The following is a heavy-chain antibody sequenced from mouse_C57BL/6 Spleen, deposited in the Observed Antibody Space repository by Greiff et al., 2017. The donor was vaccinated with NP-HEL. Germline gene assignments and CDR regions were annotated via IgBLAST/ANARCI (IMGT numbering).Heavy chain of an antibody. J-gene: IGHJ1*03. CDR2: IDPSDSET. CDR3: ARADDYGGYCDV. V-gene: IGHV1-52*01. CDR1: GYTFTSYW. D-gene: IGHD2-4*01. Sequence: QVQLKQPGAELVRPGSSVKLSCKASGYTFTSYWMHWVKQRPIQGLEWIGNIDPSDSETHYNQKFKDKATLTVDKSSSTAYMQLSSLTSEDSAVYYCARADDYGGYCDVWGTGTTVTVSS.